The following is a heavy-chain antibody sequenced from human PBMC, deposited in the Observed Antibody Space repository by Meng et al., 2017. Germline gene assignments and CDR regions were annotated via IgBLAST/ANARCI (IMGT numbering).Heavy chain of an antibody. V-gene: IGHV6-1*01. Sequence: GSTYYRSKWYNDYAVSVKSRITINPDTSKNQFSLQLNSVTPEDTAVYYCARAVAGTDFDYWGQGTLVTVSS. D-gene: IGHD6-19*01. CDR3: ARAVAGTDFDY. CDR2: TYYRSKWYN. J-gene: IGHJ4*02.